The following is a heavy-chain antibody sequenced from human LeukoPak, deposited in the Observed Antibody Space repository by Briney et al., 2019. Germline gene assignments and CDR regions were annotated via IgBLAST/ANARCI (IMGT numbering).Heavy chain of an antibody. CDR1: GFTFSSYG. CDR3: ARVGRLRYFDPSKAHFDY. Sequence: GGSLRLSCAASGFTFSSYGMHWVRQAPGKGLEWVAIIWYDGSNKYYADSVKGRFTISRDNSKNTLYLQMNSLRAEDTAVYYCARVGRLRYFDPSKAHFDYWGQGTLVTVSS. J-gene: IGHJ4*02. D-gene: IGHD3-9*01. CDR2: IWYDGSNK. V-gene: IGHV3-30*02.